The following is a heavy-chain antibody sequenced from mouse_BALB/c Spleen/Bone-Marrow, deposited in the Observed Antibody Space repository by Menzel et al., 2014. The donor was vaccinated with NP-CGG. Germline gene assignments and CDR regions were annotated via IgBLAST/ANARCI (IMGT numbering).Heavy chain of an antibody. Sequence: QVQLQQSGAELVKPGASVKLSCKASGYTFTSYYLYWVKQRPGQGLEWIGEISPSNGGTNFNEKFKSKATLTADKSSSTAYMQLTSLTSEDSAVYYCARGYYVMDYWGQGTSVTVSS. J-gene: IGHJ4*01. V-gene: IGHV1S81*02. CDR1: GYTFTSYY. CDR2: ISPSNGGT. CDR3: ARGYYVMDY.